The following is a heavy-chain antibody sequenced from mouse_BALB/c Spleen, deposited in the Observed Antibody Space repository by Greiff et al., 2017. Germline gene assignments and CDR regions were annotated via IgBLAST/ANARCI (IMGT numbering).Heavy chain of an antibody. Sequence: EVKVVESGGGLVKPGGSLKLSCAASGFTFSSYTMSWVRQTPEKRLEWVATISSGGGNTYYPDSVKGRFTISRDNAKNNLYLQMSSLRSEDTALYYCARPYYYGSPPAWFAYWGQGTLVTVSA. D-gene: IGHD1-1*01. V-gene: IGHV5-9*03. CDR1: GFTFSSYT. J-gene: IGHJ3*01. CDR3: ARPYYYGSPPAWFAY. CDR2: ISSGGGNT.